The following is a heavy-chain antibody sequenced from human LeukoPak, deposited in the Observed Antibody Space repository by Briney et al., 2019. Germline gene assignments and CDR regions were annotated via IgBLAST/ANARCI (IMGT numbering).Heavy chain of an antibody. CDR1: GLTFSDYY. V-gene: IGHV3-11*01. J-gene: IGHJ4*02. D-gene: IGHD3-22*01. CDR2: ISSSGSTI. CDR3: ARSNTYYYDSSGPRALH. Sequence: GGSLRLSCAASGLTFSDYYMSWIRQAPGKGLEWVSYISSSGSTIYYADSVKGRFTISRDNAKNSLYLQMNTLRAEDTAVYYCARSNTYYYDSSGPRALHWGQGTLVTVSS.